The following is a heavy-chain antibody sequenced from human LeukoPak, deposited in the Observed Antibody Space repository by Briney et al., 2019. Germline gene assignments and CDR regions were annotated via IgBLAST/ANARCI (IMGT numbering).Heavy chain of an antibody. V-gene: IGHV1-58*01. CDR1: GFTFTSSA. J-gene: IGHJ4*02. CDR2: IVVGSGNT. Sequence: SVQVSRKASGFTFTSSAVQWVRQARGQRLEWIGWIVVGSGNTNYAQKFQERVTITRDMSTSTAYMELSSLRSEDTAVYYCAADPGKFGESNMWGQGTLFTVSS. CDR3: AADPGKFGESNM. D-gene: IGHD3-10*01.